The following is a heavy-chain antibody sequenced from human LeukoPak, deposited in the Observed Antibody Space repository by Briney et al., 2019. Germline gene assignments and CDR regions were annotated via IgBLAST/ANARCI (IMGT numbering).Heavy chain of an antibody. Sequence: SETLSPTCTVSGGSISSSSYYWGWIRQPPGKGLEWIGSIYYSGSTYYNPSLKSRVTISVDTSKNQFSLKLSSVTAADTAVYYCARDGTEGAFDIWGQGTMVTVSS. J-gene: IGHJ3*02. CDR1: GGSISSSSYY. CDR3: ARDGTEGAFDI. D-gene: IGHD1-1*01. V-gene: IGHV4-39*07. CDR2: IYYSGST.